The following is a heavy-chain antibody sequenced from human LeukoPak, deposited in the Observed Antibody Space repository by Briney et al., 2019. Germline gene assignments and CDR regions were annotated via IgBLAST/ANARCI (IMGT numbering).Heavy chain of an antibody. D-gene: IGHD3-22*01. CDR2: IYTSGST. CDR3: ARDPRWYYDSSGYRPTDAFDI. J-gene: IGHJ3*02. Sequence: SETLSLTCNVSGVSISSSGYYWTWIRQPAGKGLEWIGRIYTSGSTNYNPSLKSRVTMSVDTSKNQFSLKLSSVTAADTAVYYCARDPRWYYDSSGYRPTDAFDIWGQGTMVTVSS. CDR1: GVSISSSGYY. V-gene: IGHV4-61*02.